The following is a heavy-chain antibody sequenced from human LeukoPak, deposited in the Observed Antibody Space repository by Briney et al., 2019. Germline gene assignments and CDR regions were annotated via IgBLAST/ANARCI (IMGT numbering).Heavy chain of an antibody. CDR1: GYSFTSYW. CDR3: ARRGRYSYGSYFDY. J-gene: IGHJ4*02. D-gene: IGHD5-18*01. CDR2: IYPGDSNT. Sequence: GESLMISCKGSGYSFTSYWIGWVRQVPGKGLEWMGIIYPGDSNTAYSPSFQGQVTVSADKSITTAYLQWSSLKASDTAMYYCARRGRYSYGSYFDYWGQGTLVTVSS. V-gene: IGHV5-51*01.